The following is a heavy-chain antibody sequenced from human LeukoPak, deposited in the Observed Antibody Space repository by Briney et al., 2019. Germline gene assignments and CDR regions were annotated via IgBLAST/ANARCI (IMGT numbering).Heavy chain of an antibody. J-gene: IGHJ4*02. CDR1: GYTFTGYD. D-gene: IGHD1-7*01. CDR2: INPNSGGT. CDR3: ARDYWNYYCDY. V-gene: IGHV1-2*06. Sequence: ASVKVSCKASGYTFTGYDMHWVRQAPGQGLEWMGRINPNSGGTNYAQKLQGRVTMTTDTSTSTAYMELRSLRSDDTAVYYCARDYWNYYCDYWGQGTLVTVSS.